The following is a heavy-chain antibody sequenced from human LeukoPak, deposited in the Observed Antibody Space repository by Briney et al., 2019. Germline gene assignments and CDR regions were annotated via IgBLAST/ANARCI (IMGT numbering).Heavy chain of an antibody. V-gene: IGHV4-39*01. CDR3: ARHGSSWSFDY. CDR1: GGSITSSENY. Sequence: KPLETLSLTCTVSGGSITSSENYWVRTRQPPGKGLEWIGTISYSGSTYYTTSLKSRVTISVDTSKNQFSLGLTSVTAADTAVYFCARHGSSWSFDYWGQGTLVTVSS. J-gene: IGHJ4*02. D-gene: IGHD6-13*01. CDR2: ISYSGST.